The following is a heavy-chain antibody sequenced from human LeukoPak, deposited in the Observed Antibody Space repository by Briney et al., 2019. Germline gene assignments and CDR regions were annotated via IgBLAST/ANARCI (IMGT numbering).Heavy chain of an antibody. J-gene: IGHJ4*02. CDR3: ARDKVGLLDY. CDR1: GGSISSYY. V-gene: IGHV4-59*01. CDR2: IYYSGST. Sequence: SETLSLTCTVSGGSISSYYWSWIRQPPGKGLEWIGYIYYSGSTNYNPSLKSRGTISVDTSKNQFSLKLSSVTAADTAVYYCARDKVGLLDYWGQGTLVTVSS.